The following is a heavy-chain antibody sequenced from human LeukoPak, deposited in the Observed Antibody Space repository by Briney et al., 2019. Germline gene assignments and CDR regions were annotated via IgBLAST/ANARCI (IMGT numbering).Heavy chain of an antibody. CDR1: GGSISSGGYY. Sequence: SQTLSLTCTVSGGSISSGGYYWSWIRQPPGKGLEWIGYIYHSGSTYYNPSLKSRVTISVDRSKNQFSLKLSSVTAADTAVYYCARMADASDAFNIWGQGTMVTVSS. D-gene: IGHD5-24*01. V-gene: IGHV4-30-2*01. J-gene: IGHJ3*02. CDR2: IYHSGST. CDR3: ARMADASDAFNI.